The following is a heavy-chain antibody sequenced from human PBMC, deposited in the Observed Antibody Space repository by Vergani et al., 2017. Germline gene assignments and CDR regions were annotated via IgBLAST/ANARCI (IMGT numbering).Heavy chain of an antibody. V-gene: IGHV1-24*01. CDR2: FDPEDGET. D-gene: IGHD3/OR15-3a*01. Sequence: QVQLVQSGAEVKKPGSSVKVSCKVSGYTLTELSMHWVRQAPGKGLEWMGGFDPEDGETSYAQKFQDRVTMTEDTSTDTVYMELSSLRSEDTAVYYCATVWGRVIQYSLDIWGQGTMVTVSS. J-gene: IGHJ3*02. CDR3: ATVWGRVIQYSLDI. CDR1: GYTLTELS.